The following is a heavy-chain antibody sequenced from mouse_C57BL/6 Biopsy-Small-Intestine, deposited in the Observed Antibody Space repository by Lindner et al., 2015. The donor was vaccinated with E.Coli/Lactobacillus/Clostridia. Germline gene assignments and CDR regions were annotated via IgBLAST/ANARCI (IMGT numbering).Heavy chain of an antibody. CDR3: ARSGSNYERFAY. Sequence: VQLQESGPELVKPGASVKISCKASGYSFTDYNMSWVKQSNGESLEWIGVINPNYGTTSYNQKFKGKATLTVDQSSSTAYMQLTSLTSEDSAVYYCARSGSNYERFAYWGHGTLVTVSA. V-gene: IGHV1-39*01. J-gene: IGHJ3*01. CDR1: GYSFTDYN. D-gene: IGHD2-5*01. CDR2: INPNYGTT.